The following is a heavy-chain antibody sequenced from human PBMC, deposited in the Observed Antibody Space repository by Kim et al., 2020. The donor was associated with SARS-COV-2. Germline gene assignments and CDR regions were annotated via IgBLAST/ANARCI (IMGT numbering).Heavy chain of an antibody. J-gene: IGHJ5*02. D-gene: IGHD1-1*01. CDR3: ARGNNYNWFDP. CDR2: INAGSGNT. Sequence: ASVKVSCKASGYIFTSYAMHWVRQAPGQRLEWMGWINAGSGNTKYSQKFQGRVTITRDTSASTAYMELSSLRSEDTAVYYCARGNNYNWFDPWGQGTLVTVSS. CDR1: GYIFTSYA. V-gene: IGHV1-3*01.